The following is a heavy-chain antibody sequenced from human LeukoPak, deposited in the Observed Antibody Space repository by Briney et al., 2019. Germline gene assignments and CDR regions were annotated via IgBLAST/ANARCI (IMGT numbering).Heavy chain of an antibody. D-gene: IGHD1-26*01. V-gene: IGHV1-18*01. CDR3: ARGRGSYSEVDY. J-gene: IGHJ4*02. CDR1: GYTFTSYG. CDR2: ISSYNGDT. Sequence: ASVKVSCKASGYTFTSYGINWVRQAPGQGLEWMGWISSYNGDTSYAQKLQGRVTMTTDTSTSTAYMELRSLRSDDTAVYYCARGRGSYSEVDYWGQGTLVTVSS.